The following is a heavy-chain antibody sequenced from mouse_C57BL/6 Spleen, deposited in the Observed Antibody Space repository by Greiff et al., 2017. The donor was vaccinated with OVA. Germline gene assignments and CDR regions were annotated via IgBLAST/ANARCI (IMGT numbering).Heavy chain of an antibody. D-gene: IGHD1-1*01. CDR2: IFPGSGST. V-gene: IGHV1-75*01. J-gene: IGHJ1*03. CDR3: ARPNYGSSTGWYFDV. CDR1: GYTFTDSY. Sequence: QVQLQQSGPELVKPGASVKISCKASGYTFTDSYINWLTHRPGPGLSWIGWIFPGSGSTYYNEKFKGKATLTVDKSSSTAYMLLSSLTSEDSAVYFCARPNYGSSTGWYFDVWGTGTTVTVSS.